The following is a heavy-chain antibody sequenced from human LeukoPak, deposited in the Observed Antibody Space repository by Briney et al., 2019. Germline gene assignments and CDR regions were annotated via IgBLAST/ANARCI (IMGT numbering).Heavy chain of an antibody. CDR3: ARDYSAYSYGWYYFDY. CDR1: GFTFSDYY. J-gene: IGHJ4*02. CDR2: ISSSGSTI. V-gene: IGHV3-11*04. D-gene: IGHD5-18*01. Sequence: GGALRLSCAAPGFTFSDYYMSWIRPAPGKGVGLGLYISSSGSTIYYADSVKGRFTISRDNAKNSLYLQMNSLRAEDTAVYYCARDYSAYSYGWYYFDYWGQGTLVTVSS.